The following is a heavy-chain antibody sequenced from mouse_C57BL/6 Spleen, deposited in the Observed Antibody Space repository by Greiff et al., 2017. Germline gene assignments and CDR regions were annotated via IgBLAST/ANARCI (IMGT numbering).Heavy chain of an antibody. Sequence: EADGGLVQPKGSLKLSCAASGFSFNTYAMNWVRQAPGKGLEWVARIRSKSNNYATYYADSVKDRFTISRDDSESMLYLQMNNLKTEDTAMYYCVRQGGVTTKYYAMDDWGQGTSVTVSS. CDR2: IRSKSNNYAT. J-gene: IGHJ4*01. D-gene: IGHD2-2*01. CDR3: VRQGGVTTKYYAMDD. CDR1: GFSFNTYA. V-gene: IGHV10-1*01.